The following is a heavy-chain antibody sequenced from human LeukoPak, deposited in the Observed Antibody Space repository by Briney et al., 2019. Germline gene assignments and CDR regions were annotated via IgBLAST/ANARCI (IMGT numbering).Heavy chain of an antibody. V-gene: IGHV4-59*01. CDR1: GGSISSYY. CDR3: ARRDYGDLTDAFDI. CDR2: IYYSGST. Sequence: SETLSLTCTVSGGSISSYYWSWIRQPPGKGLEWIGYIYYSGSTNHNPSLKSRVTISVDTSKNQFSLKLSSVTAADTAVYYCARRDYGDLTDAFDIWGQGTMVTVSS. D-gene: IGHD4-17*01. J-gene: IGHJ3*02.